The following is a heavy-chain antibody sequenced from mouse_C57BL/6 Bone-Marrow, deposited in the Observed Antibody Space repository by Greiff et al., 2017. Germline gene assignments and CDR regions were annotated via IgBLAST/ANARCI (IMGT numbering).Heavy chain of an antibody. CDR3: ARGSSGLFAY. CDR2: IHPNSGST. Sequence: QVQLQQSGAELVRPGTSVKVSCKASGYTFTSYWMHWVKQRPGQGLEWIGMIHPNSGSTNYNEKFKSKATLTVDKSSSTAYMQLSSLTSEDSAVYDCARGSSGLFAYWGQGTLVTVSA. CDR1: GYTFTSYW. V-gene: IGHV1-64*01. J-gene: IGHJ3*01. D-gene: IGHD1-1*01.